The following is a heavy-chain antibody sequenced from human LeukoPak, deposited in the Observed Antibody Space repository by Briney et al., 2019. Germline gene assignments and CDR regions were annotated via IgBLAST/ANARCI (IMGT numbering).Heavy chain of an antibody. CDR2: IYTSGST. J-gene: IGHJ5*02. CDR3: ARGNVVVPAAMIDP. V-gene: IGHV4-61*02. Sequence: KPSETLSLTCTVSGGSISSGSYYWSWIRQPAGKGLEWIGRIYTSGSTNYNPSLKSRVTISVDTSKNQFSLKLSSVTAADTAVYYCARGNVVVPAAMIDPWGQGTLVTVSS. D-gene: IGHD2-2*01. CDR1: GGSISSGSYY.